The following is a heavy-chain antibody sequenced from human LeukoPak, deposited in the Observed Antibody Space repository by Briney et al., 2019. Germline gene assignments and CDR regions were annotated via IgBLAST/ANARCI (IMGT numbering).Heavy chain of an antibody. D-gene: IGHD3-3*01. Sequence: ASVKVSCKASGYTFTGYYMHWVRQAPGQGLEWMGRINPNSGGTNYAQKFQGRVTMTRDTYISTAYMELSRLRSDDTAVYYCARDLGGITIFGVVPRDYWGQGTLVTVSS. J-gene: IGHJ4*02. CDR2: INPNSGGT. CDR1: GYTFTGYY. V-gene: IGHV1-2*06. CDR3: ARDLGGITIFGVVPRDY.